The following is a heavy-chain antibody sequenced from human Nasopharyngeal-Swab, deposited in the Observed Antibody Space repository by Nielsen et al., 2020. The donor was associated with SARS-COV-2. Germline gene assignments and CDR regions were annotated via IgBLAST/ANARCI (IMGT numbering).Heavy chain of an antibody. V-gene: IGHV1-69*10. CDR1: GYTFTSYA. CDR2: IIPILGIA. CDR3: ARVSYGSSWYYYYYYMDV. D-gene: IGHD6-13*01. Sequence: SVKVSCKASGYTFTSYAISWVRHAPGQGLEWMGGIIPILGIANYAQKFQGRVTIIADKSTSTAYMELSSLRSEDTAVYYCARVSYGSSWYYYYYYMDVWGKGTTVTVSS. J-gene: IGHJ6*03.